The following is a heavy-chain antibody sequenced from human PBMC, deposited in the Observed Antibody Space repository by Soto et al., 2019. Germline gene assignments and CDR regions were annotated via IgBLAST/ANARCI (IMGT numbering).Heavy chain of an antibody. CDR1: GFTFDDYA. Sequence: PGGSLRLSCAASGFTFDDYAMHWVRQAPGKGLEWVSGISWNSGSIGYADSVKGRFTISRDNAKNSLYLQMNSLRAEDTALYYCAKDISAAGTPTCGMDVWGQGTTVTVSS. J-gene: IGHJ6*02. V-gene: IGHV3-9*01. CDR3: AKDISAAGTPTCGMDV. D-gene: IGHD6-13*01. CDR2: ISWNSGSI.